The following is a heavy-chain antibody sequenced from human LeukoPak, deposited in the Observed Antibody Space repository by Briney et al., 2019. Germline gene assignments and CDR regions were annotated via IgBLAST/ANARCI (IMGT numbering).Heavy chain of an antibody. CDR1: GYTFTGYY. V-gene: IGHV1-2*02. J-gene: IGHJ4*02. CDR2: IDPNSGGS. D-gene: IGHD2-15*01. Sequence: ASVKVSCKTSGYTFTGYYILWVRQAPRQGLEWMGWIDPNSGGSNSAQKFQGRVTMTRDTSISTAYMELSRLRSDDTAVYYCARAPRGFCSGGSCFDFWGQGTLVTVSS. CDR3: ARAPRGFCSGGSCFDF.